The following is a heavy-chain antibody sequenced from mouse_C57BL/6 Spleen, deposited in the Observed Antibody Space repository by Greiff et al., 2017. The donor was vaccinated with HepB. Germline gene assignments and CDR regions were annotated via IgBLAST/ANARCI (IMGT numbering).Heavy chain of an antibody. CDR1: GYTFTSYW. CDR2: IHPNSGST. V-gene: IGHV1-64*01. J-gene: IGHJ3*01. Sequence: VQLQQPGAELVKPGASVKLSCKASGYTFTSYWMHWVKQRPGQGLEWIGMIHPNSGSTNYNEKFKSKATLTVDKSSSPAYMQLSSLTSEDSAVYYGASLYYDYGGFAYWGQGTLVTVSA. D-gene: IGHD2-4*01. CDR3: ASLYYDYGGFAY.